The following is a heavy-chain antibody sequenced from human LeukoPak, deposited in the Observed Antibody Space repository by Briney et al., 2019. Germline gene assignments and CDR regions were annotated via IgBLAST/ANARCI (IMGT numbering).Heavy chain of an antibody. Sequence: GGSLRLSCAASGFTVSSNYMSWVRQAPGKGLEWVSVIYSGGSTYYADSVKGRFTISRDNSKNTLYLQMNSLRAEDTAVYYYARDRGGWYKGAFDIWGQGTMVTVSS. CDR3: ARDRGGWYKGAFDI. V-gene: IGHV3-66*01. CDR1: GFTVSSNY. CDR2: IYSGGST. J-gene: IGHJ3*02. D-gene: IGHD6-19*01.